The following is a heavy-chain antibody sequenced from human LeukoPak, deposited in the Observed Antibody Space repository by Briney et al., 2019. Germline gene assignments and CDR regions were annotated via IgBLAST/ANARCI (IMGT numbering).Heavy chain of an antibody. CDR3: TRGRYQLLGPNDS. D-gene: IGHD2-2*01. V-gene: IGHV3-53*01. CDR2: IYSGGST. CDR1: GFTVSSNY. J-gene: IGHJ4*02. Sequence: PGGSLRLSCAASGFTVSSNYMSWVRQAPGKGLEWVSVIYSGGSTYYADSVRGRFTISRDNDKNSVYLQMNSLRDEDTAVYFCTRGRYQLLGPNDSWGQGSLVTVSS.